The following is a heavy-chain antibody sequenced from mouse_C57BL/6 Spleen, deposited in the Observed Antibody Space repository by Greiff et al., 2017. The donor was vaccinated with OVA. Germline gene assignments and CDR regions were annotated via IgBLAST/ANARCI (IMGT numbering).Heavy chain of an antibody. V-gene: IGHV1-15*01. CDR2: IDPETGGT. Sequence: QVHVKQSGAELVRPGASVTLSCKASGYTFTDYEMHWVKQTPVHGLEWIGAIDPETGGTAYNQKFKGKAILTADKSSSTAYMELRSLTSEDSAVYYCTTYYGREIDYWGQGTTLTVSS. CDR1: GYTFTDYE. J-gene: IGHJ2*01. CDR3: TTYYGREIDY. D-gene: IGHD1-1*01.